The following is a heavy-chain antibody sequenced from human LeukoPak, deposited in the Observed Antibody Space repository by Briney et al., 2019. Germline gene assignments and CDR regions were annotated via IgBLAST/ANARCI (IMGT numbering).Heavy chain of an antibody. V-gene: IGHV3-11*01. J-gene: IGHJ4*02. D-gene: IGHD1-26*01. CDR3: ATDIRAVGDSRYFDY. CDR2: ISGSGGDK. CDR1: GFTFSDYY. Sequence: KSGGSLRLSCAASGFTFSDYYMSWIRQSPGKGLEWLSYISGSGGDKDYADSVKGRFTISRDNAENLLYLQMNSLRIEDTAIYYCATDIRAVGDSRYFDYWGQGALVTVSS.